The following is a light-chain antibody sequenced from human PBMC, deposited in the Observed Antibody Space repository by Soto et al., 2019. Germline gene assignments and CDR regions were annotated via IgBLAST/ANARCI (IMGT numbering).Light chain of an antibody. CDR2: DAS. V-gene: IGKV3D-20*01. J-gene: IGKJ4*01. CDR1: QSVSSSY. Sequence: EIVLTQSPATLSLSPGERATLSCGASQSVSSSYLAWYQQKPGLAPRLLIYDASSRATGIPDRFSGSGSGTDFTLTISRLEPEDFAVYYCQPYGSSPVTLTFGGGTKVAIK. CDR3: QPYGSSPVTLT.